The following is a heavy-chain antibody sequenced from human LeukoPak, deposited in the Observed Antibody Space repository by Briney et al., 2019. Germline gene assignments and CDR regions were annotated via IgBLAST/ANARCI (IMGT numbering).Heavy chain of an antibody. CDR1: GFTFSSYG. J-gene: IGHJ6*03. V-gene: IGHV3-30*02. Sequence: GGSLRLSCAASGFTFSSYGMHWVRQAPGKGLEWVAFIRYDGSNKYYADSVKGRFTISRDNFKNTLYLQMNSLRAKDTAVYYCAILGYCSSTSCSNYYYYMDVWGKGTTVTVSS. CDR2: IRYDGSNK. CDR3: AILGYCSSTSCSNYYYYMDV. D-gene: IGHD2-2*01.